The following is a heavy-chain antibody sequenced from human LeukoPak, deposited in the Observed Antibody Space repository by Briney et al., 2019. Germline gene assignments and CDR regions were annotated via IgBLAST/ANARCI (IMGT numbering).Heavy chain of an antibody. CDR3: VRDFTNIRGGGYFDN. V-gene: IGHV3-33*01. D-gene: IGHD2/OR15-2a*01. CDR2: IWFDGGKI. J-gene: IGHJ4*02. Sequence: GRSLRLSCAASGFPFSSYVMHWLRQAPGKGLEWVAVIWFDGGKIYYADSVKGRFTISRDNSKNTLYPQMNSLRAEDTAVYHCVRDFTNIRGGGYFDNWGQGTLVTVSS. CDR1: GFPFSSYV.